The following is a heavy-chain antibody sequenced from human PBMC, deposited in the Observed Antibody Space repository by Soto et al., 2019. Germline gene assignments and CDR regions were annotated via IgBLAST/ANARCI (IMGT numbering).Heavy chain of an antibody. CDR2: IYWNDDK. Sequence: QITLKESGXTLVKPTQTLTLTCTFSGFSLSTSGXXVXXXRXPXXKALEXLALIYWNDDKRYSPSLKSRLTITKDTSKNQVVLTMTXMDPVDTATYYCAXXRXXXSXSXXXXXXYFDYWGQGTLVTVSS. V-gene: IGHV2-5*01. D-gene: IGHD3-10*01. CDR1: GFSLSTSGXX. J-gene: IGHJ4*02. CDR3: AXXRXXXSXSXXXXXXYFDY.